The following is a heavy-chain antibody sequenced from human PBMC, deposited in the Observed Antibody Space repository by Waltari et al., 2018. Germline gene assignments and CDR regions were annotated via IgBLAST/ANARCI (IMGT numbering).Heavy chain of an antibody. CDR2: IYNSWRT. CDR3: ARSHSSSWSLFYFDY. Sequence: QVQLQESGPGLVKPSETLSLTCAVSGYSISSGYYWGWIRQPPGKGLGWIGSIYNSWRTNYNPSLKSRVTISVDTSKNQFSLKLSSVTAADTAVYYCARSHSSSWSLFYFDYWGQGTLVTVSS. J-gene: IGHJ4*02. CDR1: GYSISSGYY. V-gene: IGHV4-38-2*01. D-gene: IGHD6-13*01.